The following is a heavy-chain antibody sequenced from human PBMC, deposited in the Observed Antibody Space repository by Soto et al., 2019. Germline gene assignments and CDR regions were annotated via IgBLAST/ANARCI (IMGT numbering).Heavy chain of an antibody. J-gene: IGHJ4*02. CDR2: IDWDDDK. V-gene: IGHV2-70*11. CDR1: GFSLSTSGMC. D-gene: IGHD3-10*01. Sequence: SGPTLVNPTQTLTLTCTLSGFSLSTSGMCVSWIRQPPGKALEWLARIDWDDDKYYSTSLKTRLTISKDTSKNQVVLTMTNMEPVDTATYYCARTRIGELYLESWGQGTLVTVSS. CDR3: ARTRIGELYLES.